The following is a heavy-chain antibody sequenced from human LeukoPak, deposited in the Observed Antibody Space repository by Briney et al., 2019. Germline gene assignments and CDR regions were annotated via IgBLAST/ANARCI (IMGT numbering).Heavy chain of an antibody. CDR3: AREPGRYYYDSSGYVGDY. D-gene: IGHD3-22*01. J-gene: IGHJ4*02. V-gene: IGHV1-18*01. CDR2: ISGGNGNT. CDR1: GYTFTNFG. Sequence: ASVKVSCKTSGYTFTNFGIGWVRQAPGQGLEWMGWISGGNGNTDYPQTLQDRFTMTTDTSTSTAYMELRSLRSDDTAVYYCAREPGRYYYDSSGYVGDYWGQGTLVTVSS.